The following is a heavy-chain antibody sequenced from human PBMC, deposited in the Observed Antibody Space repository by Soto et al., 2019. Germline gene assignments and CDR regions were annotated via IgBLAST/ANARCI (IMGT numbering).Heavy chain of an antibody. CDR1: GFTFSTYW. V-gene: IGHV3-74*01. D-gene: IGHD6-25*01. CDR2: INREGTTP. CDR3: ARTVGSPRPFDE. J-gene: IGHJ4*02. Sequence: PGGSLRLSCVASGFTFSTYWMHWVRQAPGKGLVWVSRINREGTTPSYADSVKGRFSISRDNAKNTLYLQMNSLTAEDTAVYYCARTVGSPRPFDEWGQGTLVTVSS.